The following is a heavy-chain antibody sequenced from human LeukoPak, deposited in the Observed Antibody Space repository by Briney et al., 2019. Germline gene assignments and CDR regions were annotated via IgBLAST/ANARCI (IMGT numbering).Heavy chain of an antibody. V-gene: IGHV3-23*01. CDR2: ISGSGGST. J-gene: IGHJ4*02. Sequence: GGTLRLSCRASGFTFSSYAMSWVRQAPGKGLEWVSAISGSGGSTYYADSVKGRFTISRDNSKNTLYLQMNSLRAEDTAVYYCAKAEAAGNFDYWGQGTLVTVSS. CDR1: GFTFSSYA. D-gene: IGHD6-13*01. CDR3: AKAEAAGNFDY.